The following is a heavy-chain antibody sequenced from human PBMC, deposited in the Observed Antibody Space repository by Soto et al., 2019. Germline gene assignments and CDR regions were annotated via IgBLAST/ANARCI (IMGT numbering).Heavy chain of an antibody. J-gene: IGHJ4*02. D-gene: IGHD2-15*01. CDR2: MNPNSGNT. Sequence: ASVKVSCKASGYTFTSYDINWVRQATGQGLEWMGWMNPNSGNTGYAQKFQGRVTMTRNTSISTAYMELSSLRSEDTAVYYCARGLRNCSGGSCYAYYFDYWGQGTLVTVSS. V-gene: IGHV1-8*01. CDR1: GYTFTSYD. CDR3: ARGLRNCSGGSCYAYYFDY.